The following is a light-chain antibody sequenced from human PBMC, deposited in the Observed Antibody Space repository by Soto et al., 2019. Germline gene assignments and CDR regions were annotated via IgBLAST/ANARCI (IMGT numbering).Light chain of an antibody. V-gene: IGLV1-40*01. J-gene: IGLJ1*01. Sequence: QSVLTQPPSVSAAPGQKVTISCSGSSSNIGNNYVSWYQQLPGTAPKLLIYGNTNRPSGVPDRFSGSKSGTSASLAIAGLQTEDEGDYYCQTYDSSLSGLYVFGTGTKVTVL. CDR2: GNT. CDR3: QTYDSSLSGLYV. CDR1: SSNIGNNY.